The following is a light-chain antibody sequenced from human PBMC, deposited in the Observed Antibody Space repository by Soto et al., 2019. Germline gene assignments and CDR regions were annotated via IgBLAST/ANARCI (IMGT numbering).Light chain of an antibody. CDR1: QSVGYS. Sequence: EIEMTQSPATLSLSPGEGATLSCRTSQSVGYSLAWYQQKPGLAPRLLIYGASTRITGIPDRFSGSGSGIEFTLTISSLQSEDFAVYYCQQYKNWPGYTFGQGTKLEIK. V-gene: IGKV3-15*01. CDR3: QQYKNWPGYT. J-gene: IGKJ2*01. CDR2: GAS.